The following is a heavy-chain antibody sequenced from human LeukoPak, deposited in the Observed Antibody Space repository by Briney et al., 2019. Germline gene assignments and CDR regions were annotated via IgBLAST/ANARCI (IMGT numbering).Heavy chain of an antibody. CDR2: LYYNGNT. J-gene: IGHJ4*02. Sequence: PSETLSLTCTVSGGSISNTNYYWDWIRQPPGKGLEWIGSLYYNGNTYYNPSLKSRVTISVDTSKNQFSLKLSSVTAADTAVYYCAREFDSSGYYLYAIDYWGQGTLVTVSS. D-gene: IGHD3-22*01. CDR1: GGSISNTNYY. V-gene: IGHV4-39*07. CDR3: AREFDSSGYYLYAIDY.